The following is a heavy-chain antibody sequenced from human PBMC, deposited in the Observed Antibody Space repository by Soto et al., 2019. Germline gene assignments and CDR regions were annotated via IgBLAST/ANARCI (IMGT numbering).Heavy chain of an antibody. Sequence: ASVKVSCKASGYTFTSYYMHWVRQAPGQGLEWMGIINPSGGSTSYAQKFQGRVTMTRDKSTSTAYMELSSLRSEDTAVYYCATTRNFDWLSTAYYYYYGMDVWGQGTTVTVSS. CDR2: INPSGGST. CDR1: GYTFTSYY. D-gene: IGHD3-9*01. J-gene: IGHJ6*02. V-gene: IGHV1-46*01. CDR3: ATTRNFDWLSTAYYYYYGMDV.